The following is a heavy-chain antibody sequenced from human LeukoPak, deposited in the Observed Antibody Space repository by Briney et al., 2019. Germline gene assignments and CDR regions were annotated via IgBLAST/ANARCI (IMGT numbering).Heavy chain of an antibody. CDR1: GYTFTSHS. Sequence: SVKVSCKTSGYTFTSHSISWVRQAPGQGLEWMGWISANNGDTRYAQKFQARVTMTTDTSTNTAYMELGSLTSDDTAVYYCVRDWDYIWSYWGQGTLVTVSS. CDR3: VRDWDYIWSY. CDR2: ISANNGDT. V-gene: IGHV1-18*01. J-gene: IGHJ4*02. D-gene: IGHD4-11*01.